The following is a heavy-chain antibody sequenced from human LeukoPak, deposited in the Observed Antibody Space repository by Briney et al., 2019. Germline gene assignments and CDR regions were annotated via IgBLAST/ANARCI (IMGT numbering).Heavy chain of an antibody. V-gene: IGHV1-2*02. D-gene: IGHD1-26*01. Sequence: ASVKASCKASGYTFTGYYMHWVRQAPGQGLEWMGWINPNSGGTNYAQKFQGRVTMTRDTSISTAYMELSRLRSDDTAVYYCARDDGILSGSYEGAFDIWGQGTMVTVSS. J-gene: IGHJ3*02. CDR3: ARDDGILSGSYEGAFDI. CDR1: GYTFTGYY. CDR2: INPNSGGT.